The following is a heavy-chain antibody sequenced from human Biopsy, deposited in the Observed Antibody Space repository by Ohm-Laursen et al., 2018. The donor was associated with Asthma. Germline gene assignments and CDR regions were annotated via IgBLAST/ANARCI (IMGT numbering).Heavy chain of an antibody. Sequence: SLRLSCAASGFTFSSYGMHWVRQAPGKGLEWVAVISYDGSNKYYADSVKGRFTISRDNSKNTLYLQMNSLRAEDTAVYFCARGIYDMDVRGQGTTVTVSS. CDR2: ISYDGSNK. CDR3: ARGIYDMDV. V-gene: IGHV3-30*03. CDR1: GFTFSSYG. J-gene: IGHJ6*02.